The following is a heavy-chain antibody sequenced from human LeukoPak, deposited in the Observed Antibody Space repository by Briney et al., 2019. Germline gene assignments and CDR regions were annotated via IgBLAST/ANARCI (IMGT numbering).Heavy chain of an antibody. CDR2: IDCRGRS. J-gene: IGHJ6*02. CDR1: GESNSSYY. V-gene: IGHV4-59*01. D-gene: IGHD3-10*01. CDR3: ARDSILSGRRWFGEFLPTTLYGMDV. Sequence: SDSRSLACTVSGESNSSYYWTWIRQPTGKGLEWIGYIDCRGRSNYNPSLESRVPKLVGMSKDQLSLKLSSVTAADTAVYYCARDSILSGRRWFGEFLPTTLYGMDVWRQATTVTVSS.